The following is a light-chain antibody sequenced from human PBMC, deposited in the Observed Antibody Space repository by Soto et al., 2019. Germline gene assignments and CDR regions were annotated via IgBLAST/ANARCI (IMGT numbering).Light chain of an antibody. CDR2: RAS. CDR1: QSVNNSY. J-gene: IGKJ2*01. V-gene: IGKV3-20*01. Sequence: EIVLAQSPGTLSLSPGERATLSCRASQSVNNSYLAWYQQKPGQAPRLLMYRASSRATGIPDRFSGSGSGTDFTLTISRLEPEDFALYFCQQYGTSPGTFGQGTKLEIK. CDR3: QQYGTSPGT.